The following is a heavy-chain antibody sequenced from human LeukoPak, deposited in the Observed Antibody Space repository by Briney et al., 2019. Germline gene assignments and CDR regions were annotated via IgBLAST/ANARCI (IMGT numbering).Heavy chain of an antibody. V-gene: IGHV1-18*01. CDR3: ASLVPGPTGFYMDV. CDR1: GYTLSTYG. J-gene: IGHJ6*03. D-gene: IGHD2-8*02. CDR2: IRTYNGHT. Sequence: ASVKVSCKASGYTLSTYGFTWVRQAPGQGLEWMGWIRTYNGHTNYAQKFQDRVTLTTETSTNTTYMELRTLRSDDTAVYFCASLVPGPTGFYMDVWGQGTTVTVSS.